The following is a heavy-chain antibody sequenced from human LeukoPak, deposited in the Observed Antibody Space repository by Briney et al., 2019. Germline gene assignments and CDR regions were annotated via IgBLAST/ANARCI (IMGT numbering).Heavy chain of an antibody. J-gene: IGHJ4*02. D-gene: IGHD2-15*01. CDR1: GGSISSSSYY. CDR3: ARDPFHCSGGSCYPRVFDY. Sequence: SETLSLTCTVSGGSISSSSYYWGWIRQPPGKGLEWIGSIYYSGSTYYNPSLKSRVTISVDTSKNQFSLKLSSVTAADTAVYYCARDPFHCSGGSCYPRVFDYWGQGTLVTVSS. CDR2: IYYSGST. V-gene: IGHV4-39*07.